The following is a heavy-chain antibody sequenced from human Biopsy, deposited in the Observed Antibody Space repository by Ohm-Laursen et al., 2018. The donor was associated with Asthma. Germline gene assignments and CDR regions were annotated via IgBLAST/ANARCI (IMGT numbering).Heavy chain of an antibody. CDR2: IFWDDYN. CDR1: GFSLRTPGVG. V-gene: IGHV2-5*02. J-gene: IGHJ5*02. CDR3: ALSQDSGFDDHSPSWFDP. D-gene: IGHD3-9*01. Sequence: TQTLTLTCSFSGFSLRTPGVGVGWIRQSPGKALEWLALIFWDDYNLFRPSLKRRLTITKDPSQNQVVITMTKMDPVDSGTYYCALSQDSGFDDHSPSWFDPWGQGTLVTVSS.